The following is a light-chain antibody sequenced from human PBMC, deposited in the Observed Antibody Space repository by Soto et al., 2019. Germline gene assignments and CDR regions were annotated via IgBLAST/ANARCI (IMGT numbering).Light chain of an antibody. CDR2: GAS. CDR3: QKYGSTPLVT. CDR1: QSVSSNY. Sequence: EIVLTQSPGTLSLSPGERATLSCSASQSVSSNYLAWYQQKPGQAPRLLIYGASSRATGIPDRFSGSGSGTDYTLTISRLEPEDFAVYYCQKYGSTPLVTFGQGTRLEIK. J-gene: IGKJ5*01. V-gene: IGKV3-20*01.